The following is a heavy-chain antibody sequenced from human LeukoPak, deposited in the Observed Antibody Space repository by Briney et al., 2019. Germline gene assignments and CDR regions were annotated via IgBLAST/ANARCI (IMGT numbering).Heavy chain of an antibody. V-gene: IGHV4-34*01. Sequence: SETVSLTCAVYGGSFSGYYWSWIRQPPGKGLEWIGEINHSGSTNYNPSLKSRVTISVDTSKNQFSLKLSSVTAADTAVYYCARGKVEYSYGLFDYWGQGTLVTVSS. D-gene: IGHD5-18*01. CDR2: INHSGST. J-gene: IGHJ4*02. CDR1: GGSFSGYY. CDR3: ARGKVEYSYGLFDY.